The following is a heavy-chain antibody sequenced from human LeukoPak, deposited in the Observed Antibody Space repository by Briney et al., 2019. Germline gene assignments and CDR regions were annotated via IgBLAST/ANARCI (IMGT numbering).Heavy chain of an antibody. CDR3: AKDLRAGTGSFYYGMDV. D-gene: IGHD6-13*01. CDR2: INPNSGGT. J-gene: IGHJ6*02. V-gene: IGHV1-2*02. CDR1: GYTFTGYY. Sequence: ASVKVSCKASGYTFTGYYMHWVRQAPGQGLEWMGWINPNSGGTNYAQKFQGRVTMTRDTSISTAYMELSRLRSDDTAVYYCAKDLRAGTGSFYYGMDVWGQGTTVTVSS.